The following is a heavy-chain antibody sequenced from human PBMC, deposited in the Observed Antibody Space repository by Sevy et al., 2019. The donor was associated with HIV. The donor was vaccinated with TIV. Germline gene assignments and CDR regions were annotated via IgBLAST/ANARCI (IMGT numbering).Heavy chain of an antibody. CDR1: GFSFTWYW. D-gene: IGHD3-10*01. CDR2: IKQDGSEK. CDR3: ASKGGSGPNDAFDT. Sequence: GGSLRLSCAASGFSFTWYWMSWVRQTPEKGLEWVANIKQDGSEKNYVDSVKGRFSISRDNAKNSLYLQMNSLRAEDTAVYYCASKGGSGPNDAFDTWGQGTMVTVSS. V-gene: IGHV3-7*01. J-gene: IGHJ3*02.